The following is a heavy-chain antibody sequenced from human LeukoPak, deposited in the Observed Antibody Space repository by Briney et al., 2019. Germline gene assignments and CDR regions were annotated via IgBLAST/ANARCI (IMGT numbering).Heavy chain of an antibody. D-gene: IGHD5-24*01. Sequence: SETLSLTCAVYGGSFSGYYWSWIRQPPGKGLEWIGEINHSGSTNYNPSLKSRVTISVDTSKNQFSLKLSSATAADTAVYYCARGLHAVDYWGQGTLVTVSS. CDR1: GGSFSGYY. CDR2: INHSGST. CDR3: ARGLHAVDY. J-gene: IGHJ4*02. V-gene: IGHV4-34*01.